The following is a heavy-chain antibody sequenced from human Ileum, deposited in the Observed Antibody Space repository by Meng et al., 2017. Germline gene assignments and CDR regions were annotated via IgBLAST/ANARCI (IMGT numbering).Heavy chain of an antibody. Sequence: HLQLQDSGPGLVTSSQTLSLTCTVSGGSISSSAYSWTWIRQPPGKGLEWIGYIYQVGSTNYNPSLKSRVTIFVDTSKNQFSLKLTSVTAADTAVYYCASSTSGPELNYWGQGTLVTVSS. CDR2: IYQVGST. J-gene: IGHJ4*02. D-gene: IGHD2/OR15-2a*01. V-gene: IGHV4-30-2*01. CDR3: ASSTSGPELNY. CDR1: GGSISSSAYS.